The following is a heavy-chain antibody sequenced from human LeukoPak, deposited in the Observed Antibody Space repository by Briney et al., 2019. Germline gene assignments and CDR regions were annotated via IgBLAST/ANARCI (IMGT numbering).Heavy chain of an antibody. D-gene: IGHD6-13*01. CDR1: GGTFSSYA. J-gene: IGHJ5*02. CDR3: ARVWKSSSPNVGWFDP. CDR2: IIPILGIA. V-gene: IGHV1-69*04. Sequence: ASVKVSCKASGGTFSSYAISWVRQAPGQGLEWMGRIIPILGIANYAQKFQGRVTITADKSTSTAYMELSSLRSEDTAVYYCARVWKSSSPNVGWFDPWGQGTLVTVSS.